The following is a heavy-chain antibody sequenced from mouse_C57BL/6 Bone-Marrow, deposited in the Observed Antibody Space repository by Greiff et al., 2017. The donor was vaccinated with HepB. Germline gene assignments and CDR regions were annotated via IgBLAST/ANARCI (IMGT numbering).Heavy chain of an antibody. V-gene: IGHV1-15*01. J-gene: IGHJ3*01. CDR3: TNYYGSVLWFAY. CDR1: GYTFTDYE. D-gene: IGHD1-1*01. Sequence: QVQLKQSGAELVRPGASVTLSCKASGYTFTDYEMHWLKQTPVHGLEWIGAIDPETGGTAYNQKFKGKAILTADKSSSTAYMELRSLTSEDSAVYYCTNYYGSVLWFAYWGQGTLVTVSA. CDR2: IDPETGGT.